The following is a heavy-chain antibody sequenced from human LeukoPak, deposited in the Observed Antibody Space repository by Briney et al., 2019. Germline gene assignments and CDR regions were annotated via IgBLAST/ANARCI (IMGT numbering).Heavy chain of an antibody. CDR1: GGSISSYY. D-gene: IGHD3-10*01. V-gene: IGHV4-59*01. CDR2: IYYSGGT. CDR3: ARDPGITMVRGVITSHDAFDI. J-gene: IGHJ3*02. Sequence: SETLSLTCTVSGGSISSYYWSWIRQPPGKGLEWIGYIYYSGGTNYNPSLKSRVTISVDTSKNQFSLKLSSVTAADTAVYYCARDPGITMVRGVITSHDAFDIWGQGTMATVSS.